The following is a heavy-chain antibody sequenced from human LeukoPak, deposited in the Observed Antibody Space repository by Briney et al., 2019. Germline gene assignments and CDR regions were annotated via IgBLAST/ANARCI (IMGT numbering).Heavy chain of an antibody. CDR1: GGSINSYY. J-gene: IGHJ4*02. D-gene: IGHD5-18*01. V-gene: IGHV4-59*01. CDR2: IYYSGST. CDR3: ARETREDTAMAYFDY. Sequence: SETLSLTCTVSGGSINSYYWSWIRQPPGKGLEWIGYIYYSGSTNYNPSLKSRVTISVDTSKNQFSLNLSSVTAADTAVYYCARETREDTAMAYFDYSGQGTLVTVSS.